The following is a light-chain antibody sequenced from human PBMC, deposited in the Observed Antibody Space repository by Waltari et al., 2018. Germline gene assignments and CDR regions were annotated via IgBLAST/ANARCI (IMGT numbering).Light chain of an antibody. Sequence: QSVLTQPPSASGTPGQRVTISCSGSSSNIGNNNVFWYQQRPGTAPKLLIYNNNQRPSGVPDRFSGSKSATSASLAISGLRSEDEADYYCAAWDADLSGVFGGGTRLTVL. V-gene: IGLV1-47*02. CDR1: SSNIGNNN. CDR3: AAWDADLSGV. CDR2: NNN. J-gene: IGLJ3*02.